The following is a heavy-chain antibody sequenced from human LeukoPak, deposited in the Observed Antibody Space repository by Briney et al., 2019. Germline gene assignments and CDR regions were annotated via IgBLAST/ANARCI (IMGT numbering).Heavy chain of an antibody. J-gene: IGHJ6*02. V-gene: IGHV2-5*02. D-gene: IGHD4/OR15-4a*01. CDR1: GFSLGTSGVG. CDR3: AHGQFDYGTPGAYYYYGMDV. Sequence: ESGPTLVKPTQTLTLTCTFSGFSLGTSGVGVGWTRQPPGKALEWLALIYWDDDKRYSPSLKSRLTITKDTSKNQVVLTMTNMDPVDTATYYCAHGQFDYGTPGAYYYYGMDVWGQGTTVTVSS. CDR2: IYWDDDK.